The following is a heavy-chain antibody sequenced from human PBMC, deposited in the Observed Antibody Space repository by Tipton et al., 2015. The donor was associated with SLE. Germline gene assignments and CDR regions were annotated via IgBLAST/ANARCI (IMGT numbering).Heavy chain of an antibody. J-gene: IGHJ3*02. CDR1: GFTFSSYS. CDR3: ARHHWASVVDDAFDI. D-gene: IGHD2-2*01. V-gene: IGHV4-39*07. CDR2: IYYSGST. Sequence: LRLSCAASGFTFSSYSMNWVRQAPGKGLEWIGSIYYSGSTYYNPSLKSRVTISVDTSKNQFSLKLSSVTAADTAVYYCARHHWASVVDDAFDIWGQGTMVTVSS.